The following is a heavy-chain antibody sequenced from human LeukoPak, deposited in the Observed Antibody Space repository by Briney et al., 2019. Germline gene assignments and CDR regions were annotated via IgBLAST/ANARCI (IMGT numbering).Heavy chain of an antibody. CDR3: ARPQFWNPYYFDY. CDR2: IYPGDSDT. J-gene: IGHJ4*02. D-gene: IGHD1-1*01. Sequence: GEPLKFSCKGSGYSFTIYWIGWVRQMPGKGLEWMGIIYPGDSDTRYSPSFQGQVTISADKSISTAYLQWSSLKASDTAMYYCARPQFWNPYYFDYWGQGTLVTLSS. V-gene: IGHV5-51*01. CDR1: GYSFTIYW.